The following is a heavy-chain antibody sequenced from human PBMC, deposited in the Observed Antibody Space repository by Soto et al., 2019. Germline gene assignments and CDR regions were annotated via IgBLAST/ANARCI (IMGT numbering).Heavy chain of an antibody. CDR1: GGSINNISYC. V-gene: IGHV4-39*01. CDR3: VRLGVEPGSGVVVHHFDY. CDR2: IYYSGRT. D-gene: IGHD2-15*01. J-gene: IGHJ4*02. Sequence: PSETMSLTWTVSGGSINNISYCWGWIRQHPGKGLEWIGRIYYSGRTYYNPSFKSRVTMSVDTSKTQFSLKLTSVTAADTAVYYCVRLGVEPGSGVVVHHFDYWGKGTLVTVSS.